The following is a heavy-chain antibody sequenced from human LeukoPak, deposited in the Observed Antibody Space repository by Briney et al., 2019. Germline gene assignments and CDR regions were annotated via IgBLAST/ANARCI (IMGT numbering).Heavy chain of an antibody. CDR3: TTGVEK. CDR2: IKSKTDGETT. V-gene: IGHV3-15*01. J-gene: IGHJ4*02. CDR1: GFTFSSYG. Sequence: PGRSLRLSCAASGFTFSSYGMHWVRQAPGKGLEWVGRIKSKTDGETTDYGAPVQGRFTILREDAKNTLYLEMNSLKTEDTGVYHCTTGVEKWGQGTRVIVSS. D-gene: IGHD3-3*01.